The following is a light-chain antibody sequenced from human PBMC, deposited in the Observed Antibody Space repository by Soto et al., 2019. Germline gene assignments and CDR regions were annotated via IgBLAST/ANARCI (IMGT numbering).Light chain of an antibody. CDR1: QSVLYSSNNKNY. CDR3: KQYYSTPIN. Sequence: DIVMTQSPDSLAVSLGERATINCKSSQSVLYSSNNKNYLAWYQQKSGQPPKLIIYWASTRESGVPDRFSGSGSATDATITIRSLQAEDVAVYYWKQYYSTPINFGQGTRLEIK. V-gene: IGKV4-1*01. J-gene: IGKJ5*01. CDR2: WAS.